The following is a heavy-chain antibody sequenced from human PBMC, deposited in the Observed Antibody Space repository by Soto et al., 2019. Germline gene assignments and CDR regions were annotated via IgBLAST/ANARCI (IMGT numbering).Heavy chain of an antibody. CDR1: GGSITNSSYS. CDR2: FYYSENT. D-gene: IGHD2-2*01. Sequence: PSQTLPLTCAVSGGSITNSSYSLGWVRQPPGKGLEWIATFYYSENTHYNPSLESRVTISVDTSKNQFSLKLSSVTAADTAVYYCARLGGHCSSSSCFGFYVMDVWGQGTTVTVSS. CDR3: ARLGGHCSSSSCFGFYVMDV. J-gene: IGHJ6*02. V-gene: IGHV4-39*01.